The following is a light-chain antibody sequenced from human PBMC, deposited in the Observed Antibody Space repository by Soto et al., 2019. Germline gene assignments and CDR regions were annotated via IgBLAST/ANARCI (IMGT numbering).Light chain of an antibody. Sequence: QSAMTQPASVSGCNGQSSTISCTGTSSDVGGYNNVPWYQQHPGKAPKSMIYEVSNRPSEDSGRFSGSKSGSTASLTISGLQAADEADYYCSSYTSSSTFYVFGTGTKVTVL. CDR3: SSYTSSSTFYV. V-gene: IGLV2-14*01. J-gene: IGLJ1*01. CDR2: EVS. CDR1: SSDVGGYNN.